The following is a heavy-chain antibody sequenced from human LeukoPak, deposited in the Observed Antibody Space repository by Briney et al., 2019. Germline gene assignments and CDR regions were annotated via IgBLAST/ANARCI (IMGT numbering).Heavy chain of an antibody. CDR2: ISGSGCST. D-gene: IGHD1-26*01. CDR1: GFTFSNYA. Sequence: GGSLRLSCAASGFTFSNYAMTWVRQAPGKGLEWVSGISGSGCSTYYADSVKGRFTISRDNAKNTPYLHMNSLRAQAPAVYYCAKDRGGNYLFYLDYWGQGTLVTVSS. CDR3: AKDRGGNYLFYLDY. V-gene: IGHV3-23*01. J-gene: IGHJ4*02.